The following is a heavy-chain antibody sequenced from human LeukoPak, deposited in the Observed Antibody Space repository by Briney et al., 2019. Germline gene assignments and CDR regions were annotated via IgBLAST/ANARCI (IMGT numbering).Heavy chain of an antibody. Sequence: ASVKVSYKASGYTFTSYGISWVRQAPGQGLEWMGWISAYNGNTNYAQKLQGRVTMPTDTSTSTAYMELRSLRSDDTAVYYCARTENEMVPSDYWGQGTLVTVSS. D-gene: IGHD2-8*01. CDR3: ARTENEMVPSDY. J-gene: IGHJ4*02. V-gene: IGHV1-18*01. CDR2: ISAYNGNT. CDR1: GYTFTSYG.